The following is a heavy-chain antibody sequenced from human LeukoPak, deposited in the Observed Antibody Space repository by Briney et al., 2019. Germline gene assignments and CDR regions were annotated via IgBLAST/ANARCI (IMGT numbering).Heavy chain of an antibody. Sequence: TGGSLRLSCAASGFIFSSYRMNWVRQAPGKGLEWVSYISSSGSSIYYADSVKGRFTISRDNAKNSLYLQMNSLRAEDTAVYYCARGRDGYNYELDYWGQGTLVTVSS. CDR1: GFIFSSYR. V-gene: IGHV3-48*04. CDR2: ISSSGSSI. D-gene: IGHD5-24*01. CDR3: ARGRDGYNYELDY. J-gene: IGHJ4*02.